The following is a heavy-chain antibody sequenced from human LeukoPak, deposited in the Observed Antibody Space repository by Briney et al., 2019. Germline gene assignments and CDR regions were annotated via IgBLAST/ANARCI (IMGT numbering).Heavy chain of an antibody. Sequence: ASVTVSCKASGYTFTSYGISWVRQAPGQGLEWMGWISAYNGNTNYAQKLQGRVTMTTDTSTSTAYMELRSLRSDDTAVYYCARIGRYCSSTSCYPSGFDYWGQGTLVTVSS. D-gene: IGHD2-2*01. V-gene: IGHV1-18*01. CDR1: GYTFTSYG. CDR3: ARIGRYCSSTSCYPSGFDY. J-gene: IGHJ4*02. CDR2: ISAYNGNT.